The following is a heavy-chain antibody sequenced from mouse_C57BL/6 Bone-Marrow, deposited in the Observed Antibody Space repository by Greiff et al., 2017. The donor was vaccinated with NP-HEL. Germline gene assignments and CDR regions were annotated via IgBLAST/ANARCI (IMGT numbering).Heavy chain of an antibody. CDR3: ASLITTVVPFAY. V-gene: IGHV5-4*03. Sequence: EVKLVESGGGLVKPGGSLKLSCAASGFTFSSYAMSWVRQTPEKRLEWVATISDGGSYTYYPDNVKGRLTISRDNAKNNLYLQMSHLKSEDTAMYYCASLITTVVPFAYWGQGTLVTVSA. CDR1: GFTFSSYA. CDR2: ISDGGSYT. D-gene: IGHD1-1*01. J-gene: IGHJ3*01.